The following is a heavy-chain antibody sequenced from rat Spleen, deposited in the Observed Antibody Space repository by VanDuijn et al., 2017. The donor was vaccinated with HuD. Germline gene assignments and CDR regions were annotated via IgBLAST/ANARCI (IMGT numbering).Heavy chain of an antibody. CDR1: GFSLSSYG. V-gene: IGHV2-13*01. D-gene: IGHD1-2*01. J-gene: IGHJ2*01. Sequence: QVQLKESGPGLVQPSQTLSLTCTVSGFSLSSYGVIWVRQPPGKGLEWMGVIWGNGNTNYNSALKSRLSISSDTSKSKIYLKINSLQTEDTATYFCARADVAGLSTDGIWGQGIMVTVSS. CDR3: ARADVAGLSTDGI. CDR2: IWGNGNT.